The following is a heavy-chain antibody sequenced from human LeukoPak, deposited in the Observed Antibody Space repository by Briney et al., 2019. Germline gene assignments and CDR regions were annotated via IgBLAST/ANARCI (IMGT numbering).Heavy chain of an antibody. Sequence: GESLKISCKGSGYSFTNYWIGWVRQMPGKGLEWMGIIYPGDSNTRYSPSFQGQVTISADKSISTAYLQWSSLKASDTAMYYCARQFTMIRGVNMPFDPWGQGTLVTVSS. V-gene: IGHV5-51*01. CDR2: IYPGDSNT. CDR3: ARQFTMIRGVNMPFDP. J-gene: IGHJ5*02. D-gene: IGHD3-10*01. CDR1: GYSFTNYW.